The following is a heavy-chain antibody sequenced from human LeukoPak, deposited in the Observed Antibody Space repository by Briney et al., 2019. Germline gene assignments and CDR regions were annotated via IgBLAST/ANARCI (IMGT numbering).Heavy chain of an antibody. CDR2: ILKEGSNK. V-gene: IGHV3-30*18. Sequence: GGSLRLSCGASGFTFSTYPMHWVRQAPGKGLEWVAAILKEGSNKYYADSVKGRYTISRDSSKNMLYLEMNSLSGEDTAVYYCVKRGSDGGPYFFDYWGQGTLVTVSS. CDR3: VKRGSDGGPYFFDY. CDR1: GFTFSTYP. J-gene: IGHJ4*02. D-gene: IGHD3-3*01.